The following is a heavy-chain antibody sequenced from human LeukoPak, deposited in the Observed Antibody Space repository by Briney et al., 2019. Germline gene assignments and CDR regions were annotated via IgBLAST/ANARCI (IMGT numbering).Heavy chain of an antibody. CDR2: ISSSSSYT. CDR1: GFTFSDYY. V-gene: IGHV3-11*06. J-gene: IGHJ4*02. CDR3: ARGRDYYDTNYFDY. Sequence: GGSLRLSCAASGFTFSDYYMSWIRQAPGKGLEWVSYISSSSSYTNYADSVKGRFTISRDNAKNSLYLQMNSLRAEDTAVYYCARGRDYYDTNYFDYWGQGTLVTVSS. D-gene: IGHD3-22*01.